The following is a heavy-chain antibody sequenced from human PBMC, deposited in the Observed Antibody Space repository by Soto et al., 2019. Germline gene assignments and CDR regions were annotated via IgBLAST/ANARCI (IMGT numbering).Heavy chain of an antibody. J-gene: IGHJ4*02. CDR3: TKVSPQWLVHDY. CDR1: GFTVSGDY. D-gene: IGHD6-19*01. Sequence: PGGSLRLSCAASGFTVSGDYVSWVRQAPGKGLECVSVIHFGGNTYYADSVKGRFTVSRDNSKNTLYLQMNSLRAEDTAIYFCTKVSPQWLVHDYWGQGTLVTVSS. V-gene: IGHV3-53*01. CDR2: IHFGGNT.